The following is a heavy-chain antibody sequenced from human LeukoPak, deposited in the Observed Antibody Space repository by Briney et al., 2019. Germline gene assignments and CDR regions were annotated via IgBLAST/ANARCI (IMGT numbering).Heavy chain of an antibody. J-gene: IGHJ4*02. CDR2: IYYSGST. CDR3: ARKKGGKYAVPPPFDY. Sequence: SETLSLTCTVSGGSISSSSYYWGWIRQPPGKGLEWIGSIYYSGSTYYNPSLKSRVTISVDTSKNQFSLKLSSVTAADTAVYYCARKKGGKYAVPPPFDYWGQGTLVTVSS. V-gene: IGHV4-39*01. D-gene: IGHD2-2*01. CDR1: GGSISSSSYY.